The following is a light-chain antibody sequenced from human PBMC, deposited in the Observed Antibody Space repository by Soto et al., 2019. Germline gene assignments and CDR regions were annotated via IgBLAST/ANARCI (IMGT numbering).Light chain of an antibody. CDR2: DAS. J-gene: IGKJ1*01. Sequence: TQCPATLSVSPGEGATLSCRASQTINTNLAWYQQKPGQAPRLLIYDASIRATGIPARFSGSGSETEFTLTISSLQSEDFAVYYCQQYNQRPPWTFGQGTKVAIK. CDR3: QQYNQRPPWT. V-gene: IGKV3-15*01. CDR1: QTINTN.